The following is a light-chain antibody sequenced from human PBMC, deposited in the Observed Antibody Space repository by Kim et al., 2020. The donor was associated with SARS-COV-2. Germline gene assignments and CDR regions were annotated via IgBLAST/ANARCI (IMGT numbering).Light chain of an antibody. CDR2: EVS. V-gene: IGLV2-8*01. Sequence: LTQPPSASGSPGQSVTISCTGTSSDVGGYNYVSWYQHHPGKAPKLMIYEVSKRPSGVPDRFSGSKSGNTASLTVSGLQAEDEAYYYCCSYGGSNNLVFGGGTQLTVL. CDR1: SSDVGGYNY. J-gene: IGLJ2*01. CDR3: CSYGGSNNLV.